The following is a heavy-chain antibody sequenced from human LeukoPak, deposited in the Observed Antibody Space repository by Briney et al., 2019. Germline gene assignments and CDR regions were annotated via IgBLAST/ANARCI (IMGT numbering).Heavy chain of an antibody. CDR1: GFTFSNYE. J-gene: IGHJ4*02. V-gene: IGHV3-30*18. Sequence: GGSLRLSCAASGFTFSNYEMNWVRQAPGKGLEWVAVISYDGSNKFYADSVKGRFTISRDNSKNTLYLQMNSLRAEDTAVYYCAKAGYSSGWRNFDSWGQGTLVTVSS. D-gene: IGHD6-19*01. CDR3: AKAGYSSGWRNFDS. CDR2: ISYDGSNK.